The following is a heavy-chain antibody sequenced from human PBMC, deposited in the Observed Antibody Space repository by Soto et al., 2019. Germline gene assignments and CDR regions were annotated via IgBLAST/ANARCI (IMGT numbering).Heavy chain of an antibody. D-gene: IGHD3-9*01. CDR3: AKDAYYDILTGYYNGMDV. J-gene: IGHJ6*02. CDR2: ISYDGSNK. CDR1: GFTFSSYG. Sequence: QVQLVESGGGVVQPGRSLRLSCAASGFTFSSYGMHWVRQAPGKGQEWVAVISYDGSNKYYADSVKGRFTISRDNSKNTLYLQMNSLRAEDTAVYYCAKDAYYDILTGYYNGMDVWGQGTTVTVSS. V-gene: IGHV3-30*18.